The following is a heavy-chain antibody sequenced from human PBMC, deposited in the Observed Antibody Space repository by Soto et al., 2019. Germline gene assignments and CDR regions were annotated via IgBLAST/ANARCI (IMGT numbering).Heavy chain of an antibody. CDR3: ASYVVVSDPFTY. CDR2: FDPEDGET. V-gene: IGHV1-24*01. J-gene: IGHJ4*02. Sequence: ASVKVSCKVSGYTLTELSMHWVRQAPGKGLEWMGGFDPEDGETIYAQKFQGRVTMTEDTSTDTAYMELSSLRSEDTAVYYCASYVVVSDPFTYWGQGTLVTVSS. CDR1: GYTLTELS. D-gene: IGHD2-15*01.